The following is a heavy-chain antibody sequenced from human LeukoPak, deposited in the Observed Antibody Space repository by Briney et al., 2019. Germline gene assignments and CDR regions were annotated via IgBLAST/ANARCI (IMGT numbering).Heavy chain of an antibody. Sequence: SGGSLRLSCAASGFTFSDYYMSWIRQAPETGLEWLSYTSPSGGTIYYTDSVKGRFTMSRDNANNSLYLQMNSLRAEDTAVYYCARGRVGSEQWLELDDYWGQGALVTVSS. D-gene: IGHD6-19*01. J-gene: IGHJ4*02. CDR3: ARGRVGSEQWLELDDY. V-gene: IGHV3-11*04. CDR1: GFTFSDYY. CDR2: TSPSGGTI.